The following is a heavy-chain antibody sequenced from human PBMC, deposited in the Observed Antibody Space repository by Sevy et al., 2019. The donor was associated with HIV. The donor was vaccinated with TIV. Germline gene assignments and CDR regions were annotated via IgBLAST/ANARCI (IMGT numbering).Heavy chain of an antibody. CDR1: GFMFSSYA. CDR3: AKIGSDYFYYYYMDV. J-gene: IGHJ6*03. V-gene: IGHV3-23*01. D-gene: IGHD1-26*01. CDR2: ISGSGGST. Sequence: QLGGSLRLSCAASGFMFSSYAMSWVRQAPGKGLEWVSAISGSGGSTYYADSVKGRFTISRDSSKNTLYLQMNSLRAEDTAVYYCAKIGSDYFYYYYMDVWGKGTTVTVSS.